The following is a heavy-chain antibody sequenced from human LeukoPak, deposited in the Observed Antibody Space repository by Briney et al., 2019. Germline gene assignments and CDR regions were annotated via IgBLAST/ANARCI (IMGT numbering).Heavy chain of an antibody. Sequence: ASVKVSCKASGYTFTSYGISWVRQAPGQGLEWMGWISAYNGNTNCAQKLQGRVTMTTDTSTSTAYMELRSLRSDDTAVYYCARAKGPPYYDFWSGYYFDYWGQGTLVTVSS. CDR2: ISAYNGNT. D-gene: IGHD3-3*01. CDR3: ARAKGPPYYDFWSGYYFDY. CDR1: GYTFTSYG. J-gene: IGHJ4*02. V-gene: IGHV1-18*01.